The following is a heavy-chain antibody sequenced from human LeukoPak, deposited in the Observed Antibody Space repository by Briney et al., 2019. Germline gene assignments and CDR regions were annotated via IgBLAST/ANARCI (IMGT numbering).Heavy chain of an antibody. CDR2: IKQDGSEK. CDR3: ARDGTYTDYDPDFDI. J-gene: IGHJ4*02. V-gene: IGHV3-7*04. D-gene: IGHD5-12*01. CDR1: GFTFSRFW. Sequence: GGSLRLSCAVSGFTFSRFWMSWVRQAPGKGLEWVANIKQDGSEKYYVDSVKGRFTISRDSAKNSLYLQMNSLRAEDTAVFYCARDGTYTDYDPDFDIWGQGTLVTVSS.